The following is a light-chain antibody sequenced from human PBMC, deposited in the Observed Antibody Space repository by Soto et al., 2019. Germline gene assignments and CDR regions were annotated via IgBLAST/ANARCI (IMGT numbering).Light chain of an antibody. CDR3: QQHYSTPYT. Sequence: IVMTQSPDSLAVSLGERATINCKSSQSVLYSSNNKNYFTWYQQKPGQPPKLLIYWASMRESGVPDRYSGSASGTDFTLTISSLQAEDVSVYDCQQHYSTPYTLGQGTKLDIK. CDR2: WAS. CDR1: QSVLYSSNNKNY. V-gene: IGKV4-1*01. J-gene: IGKJ2*01.